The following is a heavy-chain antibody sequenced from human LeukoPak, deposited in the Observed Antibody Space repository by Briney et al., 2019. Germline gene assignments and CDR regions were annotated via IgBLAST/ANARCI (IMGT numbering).Heavy chain of an antibody. CDR2: INPNRGGT. Sequence: ASVKVSCKTSGYTFTGYYMHWVRQAPGQGLEWMGWINPNRGGTNYAQKFQGRVTMTRDTSISTAYMELSRLRSDDTAVYYCARSKPVVVVPAAIEDWFDPWGQGTLVTVSS. CDR3: ARSKPVVVVPAAIEDWFDP. CDR1: GYTFTGYY. V-gene: IGHV1-2*02. D-gene: IGHD2-2*02. J-gene: IGHJ5*02.